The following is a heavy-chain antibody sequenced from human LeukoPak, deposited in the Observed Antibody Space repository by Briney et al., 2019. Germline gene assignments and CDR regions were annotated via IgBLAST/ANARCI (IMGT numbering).Heavy chain of an antibody. V-gene: IGHV3-33*01. Sequence: GGSLRLSCAASGFVFSTYGMHWVRQAPGKGLEWVAVIWSHGNTRKYADSVTGRFTISRDNSKNTLYLEMNTLRAEDTAVYYCARDDDYDDHNTFDMWGHGTMVTVSS. D-gene: IGHD4-17*01. J-gene: IGHJ3*02. CDR2: IWSHGNTR. CDR3: ARDDDYDDHNTFDM. CDR1: GFVFSTYG.